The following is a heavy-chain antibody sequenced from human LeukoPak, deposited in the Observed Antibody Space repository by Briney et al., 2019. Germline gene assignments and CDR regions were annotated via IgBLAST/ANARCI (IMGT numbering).Heavy chain of an antibody. V-gene: IGHV1-69*04. CDR2: IIPILGIA. CDR1: GGTFSSYA. CDR3: ARDVGGYNYGYSLDS. D-gene: IGHD5-18*01. Sequence: SVKVSCKASGGTFSSYAISWVRQAPGQGLEWMGRIIPILGIANYAQKFQGRVTITADKSTSTAYMELSSLRSDDTAVYYCARDVGGYNYGYSLDSWGQGTLVSVSS. J-gene: IGHJ4*02.